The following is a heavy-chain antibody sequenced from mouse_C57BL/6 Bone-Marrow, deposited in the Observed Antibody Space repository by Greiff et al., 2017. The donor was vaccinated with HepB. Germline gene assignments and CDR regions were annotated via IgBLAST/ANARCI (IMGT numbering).Heavy chain of an antibody. CDR3: ARWFYSNWYFDV. D-gene: IGHD2-5*01. Sequence: QVQLKQSGPCLVQPSQSLSITCKVSGFSFTSYGVHWVRQSPGKGLEWLGVIWSGGSTEYNAAFITRLSISKDNSKSQVFFKVNSLGADDTAIYYCARWFYSNWYFDVWGTGTTVTVSS. V-gene: IGHV2-2*01. J-gene: IGHJ1*03. CDR1: GFSFTSYG. CDR2: IWSGGST.